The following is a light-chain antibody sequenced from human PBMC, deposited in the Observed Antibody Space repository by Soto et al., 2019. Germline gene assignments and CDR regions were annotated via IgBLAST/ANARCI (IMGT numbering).Light chain of an antibody. CDR3: QQYGSSPLFA. CDR1: QSVSSNY. CDR2: GAS. Sequence: EIVLTQSPGTLSLSPGERATLSCRASQSVSSNYLAWYQHKRGQAPRLLIYGASSRATGIPDRFSGSGSGTDFTLTISSLEPEDFAVYYCQQYGSSPLFAFGPGTEVDLK. J-gene: IGKJ3*01. V-gene: IGKV3-20*01.